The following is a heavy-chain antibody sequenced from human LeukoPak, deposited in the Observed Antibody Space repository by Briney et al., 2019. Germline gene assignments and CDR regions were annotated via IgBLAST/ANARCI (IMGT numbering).Heavy chain of an antibody. V-gene: IGHV3-74*01. CDR1: GFTLSNYW. CDR3: ARDSYCSGGSCYVY. Sequence: GGSLRLSCSASGFTLSNYWIHWVRQAPGKGLVWVSRINTDGSSTNYADFVRGRFTVSRDSAKNTLYLQMNSLRAEDTAVYYCARDSYCSGGSCYVYWGQGTLVTVSS. CDR2: INTDGSST. J-gene: IGHJ4*02. D-gene: IGHD2-15*01.